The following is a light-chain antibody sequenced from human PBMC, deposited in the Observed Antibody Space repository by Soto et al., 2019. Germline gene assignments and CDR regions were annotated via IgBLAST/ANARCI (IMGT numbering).Light chain of an antibody. Sequence: DLQMTQSPSSVSASVGDRVTITCRASQGISSWLAWYQQKPGKAPKLLIYAASSLQSGVPSRFRASGSGNEFPLSISSRQPEDCAIYSCTQDNRFPPGFTFGHGTKLDIK. V-gene: IGKV1-12*01. CDR2: AAS. CDR1: QGISSW. CDR3: TQDNRFPPGFT. J-gene: IGKJ3*01.